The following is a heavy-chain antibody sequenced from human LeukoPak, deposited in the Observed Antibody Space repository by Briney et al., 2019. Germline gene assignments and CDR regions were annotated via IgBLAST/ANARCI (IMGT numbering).Heavy chain of an antibody. J-gene: IGHJ4*02. D-gene: IGHD3-22*01. Sequence: ASVKVSCKASGYTFNGYYMHWLRQAPGQGLEWMGWINPNSGGTNYAQKFQGRVTMTRDTSISTAYMELSRLRSDDTAVYYCARTMIVVVPPDYWGQGTLVTVSS. CDR2: INPNSGGT. V-gene: IGHV1-2*02. CDR3: ARTMIVVVPPDY. CDR1: GYTFNGYY.